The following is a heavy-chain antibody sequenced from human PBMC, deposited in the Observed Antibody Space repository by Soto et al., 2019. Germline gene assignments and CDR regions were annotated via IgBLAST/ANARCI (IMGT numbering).Heavy chain of an antibody. CDR3: ARVGDIVVVPAAMPPYYFDY. CDR2: IIPIFGTA. V-gene: IGHV1-69*13. Sequence: GASVKVSCKASGGTFSSYAISWVRQAPGQGLEWMGGIIPIFGTASYAQKFQGRVTITADESTSTAYMELSSLRSEDTAVYYCARVGDIVVVPAAMPPYYFDYWGQGTLVTVSS. CDR1: GGTFSSYA. J-gene: IGHJ4*02. D-gene: IGHD2-2*01.